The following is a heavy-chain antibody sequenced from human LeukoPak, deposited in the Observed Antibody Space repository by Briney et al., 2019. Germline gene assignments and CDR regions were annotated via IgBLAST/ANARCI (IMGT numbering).Heavy chain of an antibody. Sequence: TGGSLRLSCAASGFSFSNGWMSWVRQAPGKGLEWVGRIKTKTDGETTDYAAPVKDRFTISRDDSKNTLYLQMNSLKTEDTAVYYCTTVVRAAAGLGFYWGQGTLVTVSS. D-gene: IGHD2-21*01. CDR3: TTVVRAAAGLGFY. CDR1: GFSFSNGW. CDR2: IKTKTDGETT. V-gene: IGHV3-15*01. J-gene: IGHJ4*02.